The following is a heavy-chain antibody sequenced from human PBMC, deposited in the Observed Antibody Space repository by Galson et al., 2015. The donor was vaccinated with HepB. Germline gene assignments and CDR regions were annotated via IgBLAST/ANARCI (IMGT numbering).Heavy chain of an antibody. CDR1: GFTLTSYG. J-gene: IGHJ4*02. CDR3: ARVGNPWAEKYYFDY. V-gene: IGHV3-33*01. Sequence: SLRLSCAASGFTLTSYGMHWVRQAPGKGLEWVAVIWYGGSNKYYAHTVKGRFTTDRDNSKNTLYLQMNSLRAEETAVYYCARVGNPWAEKYYFDYWGQGTLVTVSS. D-gene: IGHD4-23*01. CDR2: IWYGGSNK.